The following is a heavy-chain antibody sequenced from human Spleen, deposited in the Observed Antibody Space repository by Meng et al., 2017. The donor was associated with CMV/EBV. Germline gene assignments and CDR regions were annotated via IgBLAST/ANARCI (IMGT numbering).Heavy chain of an antibody. Sequence: ASVKVSCKASGYTFTDSFIHWVRQAPGQGLEWMGWINPKRGGTNYAQKFQGRVTMTRDTSISTAYMELRRLKSDDTAVYYCAREIARIIYYDSSGYIDQWGQGTLVTVSS. J-gene: IGHJ4*02. V-gene: IGHV1-2*02. CDR1: GYTFTDSF. CDR3: AREIARIIYYDSSGYIDQ. D-gene: IGHD3-22*01. CDR2: INPKRGGT.